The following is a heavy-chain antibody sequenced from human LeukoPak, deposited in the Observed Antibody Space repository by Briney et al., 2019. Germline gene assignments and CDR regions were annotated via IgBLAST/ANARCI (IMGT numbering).Heavy chain of an antibody. CDR3: ARDPYGSGSYYIAPYYYYGMDV. Sequence: GGSLRLSCAASGFTFSSYSMNWVRQAPGKGLEWVSSISSSSSYIYYADSVKGRSTISRDNAKNSLYLQMDSLRAEDTAVYYCARDPYGSGSYYIAPYYYYGMDVWGQGTTVTVSS. J-gene: IGHJ6*02. D-gene: IGHD3-10*01. CDR2: ISSSSSYI. V-gene: IGHV3-21*01. CDR1: GFTFSSYS.